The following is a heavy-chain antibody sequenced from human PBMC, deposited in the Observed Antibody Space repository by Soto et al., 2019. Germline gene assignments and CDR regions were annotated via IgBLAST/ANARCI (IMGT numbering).Heavy chain of an antibody. CDR1: GGTFSSYA. D-gene: IGHD3-22*01. Sequence: ASVKVSCKXSGGTFSSYAISWVRQAPGQGLEWMGGIIPIFGTANYAQKFQGRVTITADKSTSTAYMELSSLRSEDTAVYYCASGNDCSGYYLIYYYYYYGMDVWGQGTTVTVSS. CDR2: IIPIFGTA. J-gene: IGHJ6*02. CDR3: ASGNDCSGYYLIYYYYYYGMDV. V-gene: IGHV1-69*06.